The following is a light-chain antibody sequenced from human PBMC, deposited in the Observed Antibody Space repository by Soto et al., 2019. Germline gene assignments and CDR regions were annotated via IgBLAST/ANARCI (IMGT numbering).Light chain of an antibody. CDR2: DAS. CDR3: QQRSNWPVT. J-gene: IGKJ5*01. V-gene: IGKV3-11*01. CDR1: QSVGIY. Sequence: EIVLKQSPATLSLSPGERATLSCRASQSVGIYLAWYQQKPGQPPRLLIYDASNRATGIPARFSGSGSGTDFTLTISTLEPEDFAVYYCQQRSNWPVTFGQGTRLEIK.